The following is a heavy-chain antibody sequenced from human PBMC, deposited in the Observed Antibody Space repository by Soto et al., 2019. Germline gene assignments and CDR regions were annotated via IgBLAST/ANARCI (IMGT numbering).Heavy chain of an antibody. CDR1: GFTFSSYA. V-gene: IGHV3-23*01. D-gene: IGHD2-2*02. CDR2: ISGSGGST. CDR3: ANSLYCSSTSCYIDYFDY. Sequence: GSLRLSCAASGFTFSSYAMSWVRQAPGKGLGWVSAISGSGGSTYYADSVKGRFTISRDNSKTTLYLQMNSLRAEDTAVYYCANSLYCSSTSCYIDYFDYWGQGSLVTVSS. J-gene: IGHJ4*02.